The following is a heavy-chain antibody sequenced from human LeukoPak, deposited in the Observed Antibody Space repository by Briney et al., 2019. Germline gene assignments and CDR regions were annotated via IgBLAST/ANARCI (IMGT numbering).Heavy chain of an antibody. CDR1: GYTFTGYY. CDR3: AREIDYYDSSGYAIDY. CDR2: INPNSGGT. J-gene: IGHJ4*02. V-gene: IGHV1-2*02. D-gene: IGHD3-22*01. Sequence: ASVKVSCKASGYTFTGYYMHWVRQAPGQGLEWMGWINPNSGGTNYAQKFQGRVTMTRDTSISTAYMELSRLRSGDTAVYYCAREIDYYDSSGYAIDYWGQGTLVTVSS.